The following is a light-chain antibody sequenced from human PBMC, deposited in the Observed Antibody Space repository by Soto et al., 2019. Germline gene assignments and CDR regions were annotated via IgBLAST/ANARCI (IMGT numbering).Light chain of an antibody. CDR3: QQSSTPLRT. Sequence: DNPMPTSPSSVSASFGDRVTITCRASQSISSYLNWYQQKPGKAPKLLIYAASSLQSGVPSRFSGSGSGTDFTLTISMLQPEDFATYYCQQSSTPLRTFGQGSNVDIK. CDR2: AAS. CDR1: QSISSY. J-gene: IGKJ1*01. V-gene: IGKV1-39*01.